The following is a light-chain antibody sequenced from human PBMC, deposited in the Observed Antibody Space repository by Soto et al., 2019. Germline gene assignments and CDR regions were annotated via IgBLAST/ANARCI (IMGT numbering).Light chain of an antibody. J-gene: IGKJ1*01. V-gene: IGKV1-9*01. CDR2: AAS. Sequence: DIQLTQSPSFLSASVGDRVTITCRASQGISSYLAWYQQKPGKAPKLLIYAASTLHSGVPSRFSGSGSGTEFTLTISSLQPEDFATYYCQQLNSYPQPFGQGTKVEIQ. CDR3: QQLNSYPQP. CDR1: QGISSY.